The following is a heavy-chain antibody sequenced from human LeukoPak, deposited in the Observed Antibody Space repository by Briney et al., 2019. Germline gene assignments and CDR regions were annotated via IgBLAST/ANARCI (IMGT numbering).Heavy chain of an antibody. D-gene: IGHD5-18*01. J-gene: IGHJ3*02. Sequence: PSETLSLTCTVSGGSISSYYWSWIRQPAGKGLEWIGRIYTSGSTNYNPSLKSRVTMSVDTSKNQFSLKLSSVTAADTAVYYCARDPYSYGPNDAFDIWGQGTMVTVSS. CDR1: GGSISSYY. CDR3: ARDPYSYGPNDAFDI. CDR2: IYTSGST. V-gene: IGHV4-4*07.